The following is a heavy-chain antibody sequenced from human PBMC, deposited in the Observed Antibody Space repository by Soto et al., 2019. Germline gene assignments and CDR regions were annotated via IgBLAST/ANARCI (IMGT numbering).Heavy chain of an antibody. V-gene: IGHV3-23*01. J-gene: IGHJ5*02. D-gene: IGHD3-10*01. CDR3: AKTAVRGVTADNWFDP. CDR2: ISGSGGST. Sequence: EVQLLESGGGLVQPGGSLRLSCAASGFTFSSYAMSWVRQAPGKGLEWVSAISGSGGSTYYADSVKGRFTISRDNSKKTLYLQLHSLRAEDTGVYYCAKTAVRGVTADNWFDPWGQGTLVSVSS. CDR1: GFTFSSYA.